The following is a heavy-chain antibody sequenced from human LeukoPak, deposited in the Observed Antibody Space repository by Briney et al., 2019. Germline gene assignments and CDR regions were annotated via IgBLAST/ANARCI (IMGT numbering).Heavy chain of an antibody. D-gene: IGHD5-24*01. J-gene: IGHJ4*02. V-gene: IGHV5-51*01. CDR1: GYTFSSYW. CDR3: ARQRDGFFDY. CDR2: IYPGDADT. Sequence: GESLKISCKASGYTFSSYWIGWVRQMPGKGLEWVSIIYPGDADTRYSPSFQGHVTVSAYKSMSTAYLQWSSLKASDTALYYCARQRDGFFDYWGQGTLVTVSS.